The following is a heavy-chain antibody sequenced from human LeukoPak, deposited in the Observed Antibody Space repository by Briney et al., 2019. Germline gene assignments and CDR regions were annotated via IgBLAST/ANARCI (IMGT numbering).Heavy chain of an antibody. CDR2: ISGSGGST. D-gene: IGHD6-13*01. V-gene: IGHV3-23*01. CDR3: AKDRPTVYSSSWLHFLDS. CDR1: GFTFSSYG. Sequence: GGSLRLSCAASGFTFSSYGMIWVRKAPGKGLEWVSGISGSGGSTYVADSVKGRFTVSRDNSKNTLYLQMNSLRADDTAVYYCAKDRPTVYSSSWLHFLDSWGQGTLVTVSS. J-gene: IGHJ4*02.